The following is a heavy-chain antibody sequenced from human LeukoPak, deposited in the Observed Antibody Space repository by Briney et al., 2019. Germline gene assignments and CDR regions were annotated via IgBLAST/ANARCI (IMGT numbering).Heavy chain of an antibody. J-gene: IGHJ4*02. V-gene: IGHV4-38-2*02. CDR3: ARGNRDAYPWAFDS. D-gene: IGHD5-24*01. CDR1: GYSISSGYY. CDR2: TYHTGSESA. Sequence: PSETLSLTCSVSGYSISSGYYWGWIRQSPGKGLEWIGSTYHTGSESAYYNPSLKSRVTISVDTSKNQFSLKLSTLATADTAMYYCARGNRDAYPWAFDSWGQGALVTVSS.